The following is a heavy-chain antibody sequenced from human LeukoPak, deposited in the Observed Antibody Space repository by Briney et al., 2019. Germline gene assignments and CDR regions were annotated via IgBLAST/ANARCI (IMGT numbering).Heavy chain of an antibody. D-gene: IGHD2-15*01. Sequence: GGSLRLSCAASGFTFSSYGMHWVRPAPGKGLEWGAVISYDGSNKYYADSVKGRFTISRDNSKNTLYLQMNSLRAEDTAVYYCAKDLLPVGGSSNWFDPWGQGTLVTVSS. CDR2: ISYDGSNK. CDR3: AKDLLPVGGSSNWFDP. V-gene: IGHV3-30*18. J-gene: IGHJ5*02. CDR1: GFTFSSYG.